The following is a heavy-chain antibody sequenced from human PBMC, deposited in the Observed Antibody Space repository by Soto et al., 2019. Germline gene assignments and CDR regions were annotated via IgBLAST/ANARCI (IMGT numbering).Heavy chain of an antibody. CDR2: ISYDGSNK. V-gene: IGHV3-30*18. J-gene: IGHJ6*02. CDR3: AKIKRNYYYYGMDV. Sequence: GGSLRLSCAASGFTFSSYGMHWVRQAPGKGLEWVAVISYDGSNKYYADSVKGRFTISRDNSKNTLYLQMNSLRAEDTAVYYCAKIKRNYYYYGMDVWGQGTTVTVYS. CDR1: GFTFSSYG.